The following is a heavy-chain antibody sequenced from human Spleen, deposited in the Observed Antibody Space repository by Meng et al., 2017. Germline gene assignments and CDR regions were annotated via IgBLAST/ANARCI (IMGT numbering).Heavy chain of an antibody. D-gene: IGHD6-25*01. CDR1: GFTFSSYG. CDR3: AKGRSSGTFYFYYYAMDV. CDR2: IWFDGSNK. V-gene: IGHV3-33*06. Sequence: GESLKISCAASGFTFSSYGMHWVRQAPGQGLEWVAVIWFDGSNKYYADSVKGRFTISRDSSKNTYYLQMNSLRAEDTAVYYCAKGRSSGTFYFYYYAMDVWGQGTAVTVSS. J-gene: IGHJ6*02.